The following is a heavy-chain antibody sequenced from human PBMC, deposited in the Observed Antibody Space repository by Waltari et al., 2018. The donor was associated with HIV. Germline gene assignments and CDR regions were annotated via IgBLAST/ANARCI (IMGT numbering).Heavy chain of an antibody. CDR3: ARASGDYSFYYAMDV. V-gene: IGHV1-69*01. D-gene: IGHD2-8*02. J-gene: IGHJ6*02. Sequence: VQLVESGAEVNKPGSSVKGACMADGGPFSSYAFNWVRQAPGQGLEWMGGIIPIFDTTNYAQKFQGRVRITADESTGTAYMELSSLRSEDTAVYYCARASGDYSFYYAMDVWGQGTTVTVSS. CDR2: IIPIFDTT. CDR1: GGPFSSYA.